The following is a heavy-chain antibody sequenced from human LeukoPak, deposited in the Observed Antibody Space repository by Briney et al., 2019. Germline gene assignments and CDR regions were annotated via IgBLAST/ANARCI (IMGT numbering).Heavy chain of an antibody. Sequence: PSETLSLTCTVSGGSISGSSYFWGWIRQPPGKGLEWIGSIYYSGSTYYNPSLKSRVTISVDTSKNQFSLKLSSVTAADTAVYYCASSSRFGEFSPWGQGTLVTVSS. V-gene: IGHV4-39*07. CDR2: IYYSGST. CDR1: GGSISGSSYF. D-gene: IGHD3-10*01. CDR3: ASSSRFGEFSP. J-gene: IGHJ5*02.